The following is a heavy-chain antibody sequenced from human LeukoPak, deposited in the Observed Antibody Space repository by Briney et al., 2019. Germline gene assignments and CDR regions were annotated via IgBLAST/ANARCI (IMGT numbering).Heavy chain of an antibody. CDR1: GGSISSSSYY. CDR3: ARSGSSLYYYYYGMDV. J-gene: IGHJ6*02. D-gene: IGHD3-10*01. V-gene: IGHV4-39*07. Sequence: SETLSLTCTVSGGSISSSSYYWGWIRQPPGKGLEWIGGIYYSGSTYYNPSLKSRVTISVDTSKNQFSLKLSSVTAADTAVYYCARSGSSLYYYYYGMDVWGQGTTVTVSS. CDR2: IYYSGST.